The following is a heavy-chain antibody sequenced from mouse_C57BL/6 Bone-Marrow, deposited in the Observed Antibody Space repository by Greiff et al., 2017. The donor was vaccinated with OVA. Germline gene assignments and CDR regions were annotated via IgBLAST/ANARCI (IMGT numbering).Heavy chain of an antibody. CDR1: GYTFTSYW. V-gene: IGHV1-61*01. Sequence: QVQLQQPGAELVRPGSSVKLSCKASGYTFTSYWMDWVKQRPGQGLEWIGNIYPSDSETHYNQKFKDKATLTVDKSSSTAYMQLSSLTSEDSAVYYCARRGLKGYYFDYWGQGTTLTVSS. CDR3: ARRGLKGYYFDY. D-gene: IGHD1-3*01. J-gene: IGHJ2*01. CDR2: IYPSDSET.